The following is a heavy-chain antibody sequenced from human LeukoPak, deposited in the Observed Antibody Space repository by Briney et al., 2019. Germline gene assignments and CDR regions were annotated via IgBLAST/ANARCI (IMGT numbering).Heavy chain of an antibody. J-gene: IGHJ5*02. D-gene: IGHD2-2*01. Sequence: AGGSLRLSCAASGFTFSNAWMSWVRQAPGKGLEWVGRIKSKTDGGTTDYAAPVKGRFTISRDDSENTLYLQMNSLKTEDTALYYCTRYCSSTSCYRVPWGQGTLVTVSS. CDR2: IKSKTDGGTT. CDR3: TRYCSSTSCYRVP. V-gene: IGHV3-15*01. CDR1: GFTFSNAW.